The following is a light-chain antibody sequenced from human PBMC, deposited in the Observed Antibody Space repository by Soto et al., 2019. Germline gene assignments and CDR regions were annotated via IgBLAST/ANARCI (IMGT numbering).Light chain of an antibody. CDR3: QQRSNWPPST. Sequence: IVLTQSPATLSLYPGERATLSCRASQSVSSYLAWYQQKPGQAPRLLIYDASNRATGIPARFSGSGSGTDFTLTISSLEPEDFAVYYCQQRSNWPPSTFGQGTKVDIK. CDR2: DAS. CDR1: QSVSSY. J-gene: IGKJ1*01. V-gene: IGKV3-11*01.